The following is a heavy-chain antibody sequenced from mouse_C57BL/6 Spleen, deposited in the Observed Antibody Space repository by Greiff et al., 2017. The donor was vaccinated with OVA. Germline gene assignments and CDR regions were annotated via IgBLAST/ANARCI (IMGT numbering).Heavy chain of an antibody. Sequence: EVQRVESGPGLVKPSQSLSLTCSVTGYSITSGYYWNWIRQFPGNKLEWMGYISYDGSNNYNPSLKNRISITRDTSKNQFFLKLNSVTTEDTATYYCARGLLSHLAYWGQGTLVTVSA. CDR2: ISYDGSN. CDR1: GYSITSGYY. J-gene: IGHJ3*01. D-gene: IGHD2-1*01. CDR3: ARGLLSHLAY. V-gene: IGHV3-6*01.